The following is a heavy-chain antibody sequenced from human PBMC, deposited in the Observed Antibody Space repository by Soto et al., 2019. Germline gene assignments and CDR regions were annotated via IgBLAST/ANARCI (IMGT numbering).Heavy chain of an antibody. CDR1: GDSISNLDYF. V-gene: IGHV4-30-4*01. D-gene: IGHD7-27*01. Sequence: SETLSLTCSVSGDSISNLDYFWAWIRQPPGRALEYIGYLYKSATTYYNPSFESRVAISVDTSKSQFSLNVTSVTAADTAVYFCARGRYCLTGRCFPNWFDSWGQGALVTVSS. CDR2: LYKSATT. J-gene: IGHJ5*01. CDR3: ARGRYCLTGRCFPNWFDS.